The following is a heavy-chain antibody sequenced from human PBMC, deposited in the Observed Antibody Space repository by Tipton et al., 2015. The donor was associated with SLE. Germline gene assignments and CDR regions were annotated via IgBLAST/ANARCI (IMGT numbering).Heavy chain of an antibody. Sequence: GLVKPSETLSLTCTVSGGSINSYYWSWIRQPPGKGLEWIGYIYYSGSTNYNPSLKSRVTISVDTSKNQFSLKLSSVTAADTAVYYCARGIDYWGQGTLVTVSS. CDR1: GGSINSYY. CDR2: IYYSGST. D-gene: IGHD2-21*01. CDR3: ARGIDY. J-gene: IGHJ4*02. V-gene: IGHV4-59*01.